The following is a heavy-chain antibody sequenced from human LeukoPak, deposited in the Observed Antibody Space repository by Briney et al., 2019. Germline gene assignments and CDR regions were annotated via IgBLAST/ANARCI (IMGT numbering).Heavy chain of an antibody. CDR2: ISSSGSTI. Sequence: PGGSLRLSCAASGFTFSSYEMNWVRQAPGKGLEWVSYISSSGSTIYYADSVKGRFTISRDNAKNTLYLQMNSLRAEDTAVYYCARDGDYYDSSGYYRNFDYWGQGTLVTVSS. D-gene: IGHD3-22*01. CDR3: ARDGDYYDSSGYYRNFDY. CDR1: GFTFSSYE. J-gene: IGHJ4*02. V-gene: IGHV3-48*03.